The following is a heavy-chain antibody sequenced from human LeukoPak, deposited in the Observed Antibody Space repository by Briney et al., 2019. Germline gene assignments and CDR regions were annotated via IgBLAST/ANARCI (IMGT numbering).Heavy chain of an antibody. CDR2: ISYDGSNK. Sequence: GRSLRLSCAASGFTFSSYAMHWVRQAPGKGLEWVAVISYDGSNKYYADSVKGRFTISRDNAKNTLYLQMSSLRAEDTAVYYCARDHLSSGSSPDYYYYYYMDVWGKGTTVTISS. V-gene: IGHV3-30*04. CDR3: ARDHLSSGSSPDYYYYYYMDV. CDR1: GFTFSSYA. J-gene: IGHJ6*03. D-gene: IGHD6-19*01.